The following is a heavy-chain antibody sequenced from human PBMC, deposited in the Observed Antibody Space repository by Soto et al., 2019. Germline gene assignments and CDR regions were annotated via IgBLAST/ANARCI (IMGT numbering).Heavy chain of an antibody. CDR3: ARGFAAAGHFDY. CDR2: VYYSGST. Sequence: PSETLYLTCTVSGGSVSSSSYYWGWVRQPPGKGLEWIGSVYYSGSTYYNPSLESRVTISVDTSKNQFSLKLSSVTAADTAVYYCARGFAAAGHFDYWGQGTLVTVSS. D-gene: IGHD6-13*01. J-gene: IGHJ4*02. CDR1: GGSVSSSSYY. V-gene: IGHV4-39*07.